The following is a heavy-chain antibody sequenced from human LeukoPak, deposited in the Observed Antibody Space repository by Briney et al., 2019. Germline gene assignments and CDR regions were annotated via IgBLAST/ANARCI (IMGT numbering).Heavy chain of an antibody. V-gene: IGHV4-59*01. CDR2: IYYSGST. CDR3: ARREDYFDY. CDR1: GGSFSSYY. J-gene: IGHJ4*02. Sequence: PSETLSLTCAVYGGSFSSYYWSWLRRPPGKGLEWIGYIYYSGSTNYNPSLKSRVTISVDTSKNQFSLKLSSVTAADTAVYYCARREDYFDYWGQGTLVTVSS.